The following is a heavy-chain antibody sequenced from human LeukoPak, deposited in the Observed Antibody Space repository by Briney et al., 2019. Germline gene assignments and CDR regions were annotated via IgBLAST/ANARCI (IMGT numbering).Heavy chain of an antibody. V-gene: IGHV4-59*08. CDR2: IYYSGST. D-gene: IGHD5-18*01. J-gene: IGHJ6*02. Sequence: IPSETLSLTCTVSGGSISSYYWSWIRQPPGKGLEWIGYIYYSGSTNYNPSLKSRVTISVDTSKNQFSLKLSSVTAADTAVYYCARSPLGGYSYEPYYGMDVWGQGTTVTVSS. CDR1: GGSISSYY. CDR3: ARSPLGGYSYEPYYGMDV.